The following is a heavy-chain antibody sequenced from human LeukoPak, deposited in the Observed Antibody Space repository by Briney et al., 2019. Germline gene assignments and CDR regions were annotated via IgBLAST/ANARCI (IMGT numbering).Heavy chain of an antibody. Sequence: GGYLRLSCAASGFTFSSYSMNWVRQAPGKGLEWMAVISYDGNNKYYANSVKGRFTISRDNSKNTLYLQMNSLRAEDTAVYYCTRERDLSLYYFDYWGQGTLVTVSS. J-gene: IGHJ4*02. CDR2: ISYDGNNK. CDR1: GFTFSSYS. V-gene: IGHV3-30*03. CDR3: TRERDLSLYYFDY.